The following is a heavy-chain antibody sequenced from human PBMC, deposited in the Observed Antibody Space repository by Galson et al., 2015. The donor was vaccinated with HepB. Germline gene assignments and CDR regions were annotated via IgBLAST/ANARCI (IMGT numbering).Heavy chain of an antibody. D-gene: IGHD3-10*01. CDR2: IYYSGST. Sequence: LVKPTQTLTLTCTVSGGSISSSSYYWGWIRQPPGKGLEWIGSIYYSGSTYYNPSLKSRVTISVDTSKNQFSLKLSSVTAADTAVYYCASPLWFGELSDRVSDYWGQGTPVTVSS. J-gene: IGHJ4*02. CDR3: ASPLWFGELSDRVSDY. V-gene: IGHV4-39*01. CDR1: GGSISSSSYY.